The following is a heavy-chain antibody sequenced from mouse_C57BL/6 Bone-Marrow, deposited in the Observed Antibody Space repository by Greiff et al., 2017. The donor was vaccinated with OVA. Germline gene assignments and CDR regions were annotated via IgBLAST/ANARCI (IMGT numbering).Heavy chain of an antibody. CDR3: ARDNGDWFVGV. CDR1: GFTFSDFY. J-gene: IGHJ1*03. V-gene: IGHV7-1*01. CDR2: SRNKANDNTT. Sequence: EVKLMESGGGLVQSGRSLRLSCATSGFTFSDFYMEWVRQAPGQGLEWIAASRNKANDNTTEYSASVKGRFIVSRDTSQSILYLQMNALGADEAAIYDCARDNGDWFVGVGGTGTTVTVSS.